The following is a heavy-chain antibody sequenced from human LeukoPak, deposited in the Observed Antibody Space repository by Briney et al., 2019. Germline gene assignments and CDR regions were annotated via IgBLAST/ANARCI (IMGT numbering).Heavy chain of an antibody. CDR2: INHSGST. D-gene: IGHD2-15*01. V-gene: IGHV4-39*07. J-gene: IGHJ6*03. CDR3: ARAQGVLPYYYYYMDV. CDR1: GGSISSSYYY. Sequence: SETLSLTCTVSGGSISSSYYYWSWIRQPPGKGLEWIGEINHSGSTNYNPSLKSRVTISVDTSKNQFSLKLSSVTAADTAVYYCARAQGVLPYYYYYMDVWGKGTTVTVSS.